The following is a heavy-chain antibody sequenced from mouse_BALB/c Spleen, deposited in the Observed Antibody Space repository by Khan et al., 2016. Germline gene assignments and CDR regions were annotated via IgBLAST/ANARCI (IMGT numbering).Heavy chain of an antibody. CDR1: GYSITSDYA. V-gene: IGHV3-2*02. CDR2: KSYSGRT. D-gene: IGHD1-1*01. Sequence: VQLLQSGPGLVKPSQPLSLTCTATGYSITSDYAWNWIRPFPGNRLERMGYKSYSGRTSYNPSFKSRISITRDTSKNHFFLQLNSVTSEDTATXYWASSDYGGKNAMDYWGQGTSVTVSS. CDR3: ASSDYGGKNAMDY. J-gene: IGHJ4*01.